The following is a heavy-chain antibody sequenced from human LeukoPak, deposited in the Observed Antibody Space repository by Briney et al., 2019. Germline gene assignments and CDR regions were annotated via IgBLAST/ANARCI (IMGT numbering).Heavy chain of an antibody. CDR1: GFNFRAYG. V-gene: IGHV3-33*08. Sequence: PGRSLRLSCAASGFNFRAYGMHWVRQAPGKGLEWVSLMDTFGGIYYRDSVKGRFTISRDISKNTLYLQMNTLSAEDTAVYYCAGGSYYGSGGRPGYFDHWGQGILVTVSS. J-gene: IGHJ4*02. CDR2: MDTFGGI. D-gene: IGHD3-10*01. CDR3: AGGSYYGSGGRPGYFDH.